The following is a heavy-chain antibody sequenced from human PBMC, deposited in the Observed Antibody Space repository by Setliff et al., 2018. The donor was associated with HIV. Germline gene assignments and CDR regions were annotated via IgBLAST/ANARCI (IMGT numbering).Heavy chain of an antibody. Sequence: SVKVSCKASGGTFSSYPISWVRQAPGQGLEWMGGIIPIFGTTHYAQKFQGRVTVTADESTSTAYMQLSSLRSDDTAVYYCARGRNYDSSGYGDYYYYMDVGGKGTTVTVSS. CDR3: ARGRNYDSSGYGDYYYYMDV. D-gene: IGHD3-22*01. J-gene: IGHJ6*03. CDR2: IIPIFGTT. V-gene: IGHV1-69*13. CDR1: GGTFSSYP.